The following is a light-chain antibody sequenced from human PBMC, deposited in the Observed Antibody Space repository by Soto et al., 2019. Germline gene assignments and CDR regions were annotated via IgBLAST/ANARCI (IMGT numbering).Light chain of an antibody. CDR1: SSDVGAYNY. Sequence: QSVLTQPASMSGSPGQSITISCTGTSSDVGAYNYVSWYQQHPGKAPKLMIYEVSNRPSGVSHRFSASKSGNTASLTISGLQPEDEADYYCSSFTSSSTWVFGGGTKLTVL. V-gene: IGLV2-14*01. J-gene: IGLJ3*02. CDR2: EVS. CDR3: SSFTSSSTWV.